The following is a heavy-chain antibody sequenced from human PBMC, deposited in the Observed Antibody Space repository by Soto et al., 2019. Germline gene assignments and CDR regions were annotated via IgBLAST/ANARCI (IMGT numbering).Heavy chain of an antibody. J-gene: IGHJ4*02. D-gene: IGHD3-10*01. CDR3: AKNMAQGDYDDY. CDR2: TSAKNDNT. V-gene: IGHV1-18*01. CDR1: GYTFTSYG. Sequence: QVQLVQSGAEVKKPGASVKVSCQASGYTFTSYGITWVRQAPGQGLEWMGWTSAKNDNTQYAQKFRGRVTLTTDTSTATAYMELRSLRPDDTARYYCAKNMAQGDYDDYWGQGTLVTVSS.